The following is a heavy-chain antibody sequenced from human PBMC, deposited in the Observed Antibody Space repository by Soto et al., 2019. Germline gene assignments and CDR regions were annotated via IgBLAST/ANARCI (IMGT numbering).Heavy chain of an antibody. J-gene: IGHJ4*02. CDR1: GFTFSSYA. CDR3: GKARFGDRSLFLLDY. CDR2: ISGSGGST. Sequence: GGSLRLSCAASGFTFSSYAMSWVRQAPGKGLEWVSAISGSGGSTYYADSVKGRFTISRDNSKNTLYLQMNSLRAEDTAVYYWGKARFGDRSLFLLDYWGKGPLVTV. V-gene: IGHV3-23*01. D-gene: IGHD3-16*01.